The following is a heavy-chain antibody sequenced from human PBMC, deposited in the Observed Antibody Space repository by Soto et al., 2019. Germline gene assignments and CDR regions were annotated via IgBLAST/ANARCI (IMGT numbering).Heavy chain of an antibody. CDR2: ISAYNGNT. D-gene: IGHD3-3*01. V-gene: IGHV1-18*04. J-gene: IGHJ6*02. CDR3: ARYEDFWSGHYYYYMDV. Sequence: ASVKVSCKASGYTFTSYGISWVRQAPGQGLERMGWISAYNGNTNYAQKLQGRVTMTTDTSTSTAYMELRSLRSDDTAVYYCARYEDFWSGHYYYYMDVWGQGTTVTVSS. CDR1: GYTFTSYG.